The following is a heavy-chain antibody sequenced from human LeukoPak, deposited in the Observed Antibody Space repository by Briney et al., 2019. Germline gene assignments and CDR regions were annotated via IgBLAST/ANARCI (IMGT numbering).Heavy chain of an antibody. V-gene: IGHV4-59*01. Sequence: SETLSLTCSVSGGSIGSDYWTWIRQSPGGGLEWIGYIYYIGSTNYNPSLKSRVTISVDTSKNEVFLNLTSVTTADTALYYCARGRCSWNYDYWGQGTLVTVSS. CDR3: ARGRCSWNYDY. J-gene: IGHJ4*02. D-gene: IGHD6-13*01. CDR1: GGSIGSDY. CDR2: IYYIGST.